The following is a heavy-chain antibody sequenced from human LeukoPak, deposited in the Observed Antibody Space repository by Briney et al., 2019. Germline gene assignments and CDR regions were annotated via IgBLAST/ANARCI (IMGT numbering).Heavy chain of an antibody. V-gene: IGHV6-1*01. Sequence: SQTLSLTCVISGDRISSNIAALNWSRQSPSRGLEWLGRTYYRSKWYTDYALSLRGRISVTADTNKNQFSLQLDSVTPDDSALYYCARGVSSSRGDWLDPWGQGSLVTVSS. CDR1: GDRISSNIAA. CDR3: ARGVSSSRGDWLDP. CDR2: TYYRSKWYT. D-gene: IGHD6-13*01. J-gene: IGHJ5*02.